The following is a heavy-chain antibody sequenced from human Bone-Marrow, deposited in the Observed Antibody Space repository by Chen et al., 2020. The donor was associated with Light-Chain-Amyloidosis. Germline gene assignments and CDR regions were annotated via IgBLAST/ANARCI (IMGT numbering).Heavy chain of an antibody. Sequence: QVQLVQSGAEVKKPGASVKVSCKASGYTFTGQYMHWVRQAPGQGLEWMGWINPNSCGTNYAQKFQGRVTMTRDTSISTAYMELSRLRSDDTAVYYCAREARELDAFDIWGQGTMVTVSS. CDR2: INPNSCGT. CDR1: GYTFTGQY. V-gene: IGHV1-2*02. D-gene: IGHD1-26*01. J-gene: IGHJ3*02. CDR3: AREARELDAFDI.